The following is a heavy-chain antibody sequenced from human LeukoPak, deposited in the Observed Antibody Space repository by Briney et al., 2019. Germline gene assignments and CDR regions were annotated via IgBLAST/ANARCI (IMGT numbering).Heavy chain of an antibody. D-gene: IGHD3-10*01. CDR2: ISHSGST. CDR3: ARNRSGNLDY. Sequence: PSQTLSLTCAVSGGSISSGYDWGWIRQPPGKGLEWIGSISHSGSTYYNPSLKSRVTISVDTSKNQFSLKLTSVTAADTAVYYCARNRSGNLDYWGQGTLVTVSS. CDR1: GGSISSGYD. V-gene: IGHV4-38-2*01. J-gene: IGHJ4*02.